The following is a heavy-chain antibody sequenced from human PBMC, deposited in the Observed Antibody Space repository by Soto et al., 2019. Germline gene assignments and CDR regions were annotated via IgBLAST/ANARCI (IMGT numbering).Heavy chain of an antibody. CDR3: ARAHYGDYRYGMDV. Sequence: QLQLQESGSGLVKPSQTLSLTCAVSGGSISSGGYSWSWIRQPPGKGLEWIGYIYHSGYTYCNPSLKSRFTHSVDRSKNQFSLKLSSVTAADTAVYYCARAHYGDYRYGMDVWGQGTTVTVSS. J-gene: IGHJ6*02. V-gene: IGHV4-30-2*01. CDR2: IYHSGYT. D-gene: IGHD4-17*01. CDR1: GGSISSGGYS.